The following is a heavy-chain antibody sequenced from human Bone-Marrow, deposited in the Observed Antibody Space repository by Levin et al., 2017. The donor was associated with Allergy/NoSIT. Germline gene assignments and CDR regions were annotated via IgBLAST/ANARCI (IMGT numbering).Heavy chain of an antibody. CDR1: GFTFSNYA. J-gene: IGHJ4*02. CDR2: ISYDGSHT. V-gene: IGHV3-30*04. D-gene: IGHD3-10*01. CDR3: ARDVGYGDHQFEY. Sequence: SGGSLRLSCAASGFTFSNYAMHWVRQAPGKGLEWVSVISYDGSHTYDADSVKGRFTISRDNSKNTLYLQMNSLRAEDTAIYYCARDVGYGDHQFEYWGQGTLVTVSS.